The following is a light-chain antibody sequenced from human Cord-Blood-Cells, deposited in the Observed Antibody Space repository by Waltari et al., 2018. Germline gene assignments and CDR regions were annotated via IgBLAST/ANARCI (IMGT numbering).Light chain of an antibody. CDR2: AAS. V-gene: IGKV1-8*01. CDR3: QQYYSYPFT. CDR1: QGISSY. J-gene: IGKJ3*01. Sequence: AIRMTQSPSSFSASTGDRVTITCRASQGISSYLAWYQQKPGKAPKLPIYAASTVQSGVPSRFSGSGSGTDFTLTISCLQSEDFATYYCQQYYSYPFTFGPGTKVDIK.